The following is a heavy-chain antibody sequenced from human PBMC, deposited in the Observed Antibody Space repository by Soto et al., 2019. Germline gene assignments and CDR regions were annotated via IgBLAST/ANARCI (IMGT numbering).Heavy chain of an antibody. CDR2: ISYDGSNK. CDR1: GFTFSSYA. CDR3: ASEMDTIGKRTTDY. J-gene: IGHJ4*02. V-gene: IGHV3-30-3*01. Sequence: QVQLVESGGGVVQPGRSLRLSCAASGFTFSSYAMHWVRQAPGKGLEWVAVISYDGSNKYYADSVKGRFTISRDNSKNTLYLQMNSLRAEDTAVYYCASEMDTIGKRTTDYWGQGTLVTVSS. D-gene: IGHD5-18*01.